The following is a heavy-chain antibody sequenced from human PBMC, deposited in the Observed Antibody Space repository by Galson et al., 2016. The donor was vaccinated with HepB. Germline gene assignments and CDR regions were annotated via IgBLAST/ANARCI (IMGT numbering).Heavy chain of an antibody. CDR3: TRVHREGIAAAGFQI. D-gene: IGHD6-13*01. Sequence: SLRLSCAASGFPFSKYWMHWVRQAPGKGLVWVSRTNTDGSSTTYADSVKGRFTISRDNAKNTLYLQMNSLRAEDTALYYCTRVHREGIAAAGFQIWGQGTLVTVSS. V-gene: IGHV3-74*01. CDR2: TNTDGSST. CDR1: GFPFSKYW. J-gene: IGHJ4*02.